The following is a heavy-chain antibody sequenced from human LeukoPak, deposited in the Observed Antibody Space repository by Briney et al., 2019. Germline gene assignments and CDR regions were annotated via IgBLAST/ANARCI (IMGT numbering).Heavy chain of an antibody. CDR1: GFTFSSYS. CDR2: ISSSSSTI. J-gene: IGHJ6*02. V-gene: IGHV3-48*01. D-gene: IGHD3-3*01. CDR3: ARVFDFGGVDV. Sequence: PGGSLRLSCAASGFTFSSYSMNWVRQAPGKGLEWVSYISSSSSTIYYADSVKGRFTISRDNAKNSLYLQMNSLRAEDTAVYYCARVFDFGGVDVWGQGTTVTVSS.